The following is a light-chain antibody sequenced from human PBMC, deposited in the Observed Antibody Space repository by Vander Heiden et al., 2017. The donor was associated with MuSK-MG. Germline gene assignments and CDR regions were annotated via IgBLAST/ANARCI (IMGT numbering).Light chain of an antibody. J-gene: IGLJ2*01. Sequence: QSALTQPASVSGSPGQSITISCTGTTSDVGGYIFVAWYQQHPGKAPKLMIYDGSNRPSGVSNRFSGSKSGNTASLTISGLQAEDEADYYCSSYTSSSTLVVFGGGTKLTVL. V-gene: IGLV2-14*03. CDR3: SSYTSSSTLVV. CDR2: DGS. CDR1: TSDVGGYIF.